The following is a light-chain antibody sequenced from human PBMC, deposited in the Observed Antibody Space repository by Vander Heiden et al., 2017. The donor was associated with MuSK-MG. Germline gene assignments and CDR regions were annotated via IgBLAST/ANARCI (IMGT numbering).Light chain of an antibody. Sequence: QSVLTQPPSASGTPGQRLTISCSGRSSNIGSYFVYWYQQLTGTAPKLLIYRNNRRHSGVPDRFSGSKYGTSATLATSGLWAEEEADYYCAAGDDSMSGYVFGTGTKVTVL. CDR2: RNN. CDR1: SSNIGSYF. CDR3: AAGDDSMSGYV. J-gene: IGLJ1*01. V-gene: IGLV1-47*03.